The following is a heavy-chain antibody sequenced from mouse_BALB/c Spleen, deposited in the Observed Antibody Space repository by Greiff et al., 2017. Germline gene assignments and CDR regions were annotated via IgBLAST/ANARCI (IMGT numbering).Heavy chain of an antibody. CDR3: TAIYYGRFAY. CDR1: GYTFTDYN. V-gene: IGHV1-18*01. CDR2: INPNNGGT. J-gene: IGHJ3*01. Sequence: VQLQQSGPELVKPGASVKIPCKASGYTFTDYNMDWVKQSHGKSLEWIGDINPNNGGTIYNQKFKGKAKLTAVTSTSTAYMELSSLTNEDSAVYYCTAIYYGRFAYWGQGTLVTVSA. D-gene: IGHD1-2*01.